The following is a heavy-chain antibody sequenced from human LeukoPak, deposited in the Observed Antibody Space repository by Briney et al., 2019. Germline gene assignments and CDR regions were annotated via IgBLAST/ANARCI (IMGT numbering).Heavy chain of an antibody. Sequence: PSETLSLTCTVSGGSISSSSYYWGWIRQPPGKGLEWIGSIYYSGSTNYNPSLKSRVTISVDTSKNQFSLKLSSVTAADTAVYYCARVRRYYDYVWGSYRPDAFDIWGQGTMVTVSS. D-gene: IGHD3-16*02. CDR1: GGSISSSSYY. CDR3: ARVRRYYDYVWGSYRPDAFDI. V-gene: IGHV4-39*07. J-gene: IGHJ3*02. CDR2: IYYSGST.